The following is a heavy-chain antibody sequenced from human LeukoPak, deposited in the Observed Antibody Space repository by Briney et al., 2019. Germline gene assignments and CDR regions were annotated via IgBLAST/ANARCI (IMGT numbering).Heavy chain of an antibody. CDR2: IYYSGST. CDR3: ARDSFLVGVFDY. J-gene: IGHJ4*02. D-gene: IGHD1-26*01. V-gene: IGHV4-31*03. Sequence: SQTLSLTCTVSGGSISSGGYYWSWIRQRPGKGLEWIGYIYYSGSTYYNPSLKSRVTISVDTSKNQFSLKLSSVTAADTAVYYCARDSFLVGVFDYWGQGTLVTVSS. CDR1: GGSISSGGYY.